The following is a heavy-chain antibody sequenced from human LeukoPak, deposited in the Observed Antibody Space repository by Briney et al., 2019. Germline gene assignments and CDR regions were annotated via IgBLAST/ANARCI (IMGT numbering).Heavy chain of an antibody. J-gene: IGHJ3*02. CDR3: AREPLYASRAFDI. V-gene: IGHV4-61*02. D-gene: IGHD2/OR15-2a*01. CDR2: IYTSGST. CDR1: GGSISSGSYY. Sequence: SQTLSLTCTVSGGSISSGSYYWSWIRQPAGKGLEWIRRIYTSGSTNYNPSLKSRVTMSVDTSKNQFSLKLSSVTAADTAVYYCAREPLYASRAFDIWGQGTMVTVSS.